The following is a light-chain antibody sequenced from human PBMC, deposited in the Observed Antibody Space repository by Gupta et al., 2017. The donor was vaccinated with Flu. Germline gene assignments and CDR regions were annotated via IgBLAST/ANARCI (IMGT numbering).Light chain of an antibody. CDR1: QSLVYSDGNTV. CDR2: LVS. CDR3: RQGEHLPRA. J-gene: IGKJ1*01. Sequence: DLVMTQSPLSLPVTLGQTASISCRSSQSLVYSDGNTVLNWLQQRPGQAPRRLIYLVSHRESGVPDRFSSSGSGTXFTLKIXSVETVDVGIYFCRQGEHLPRAFGXGTKVEI. V-gene: IGKV2-30*01.